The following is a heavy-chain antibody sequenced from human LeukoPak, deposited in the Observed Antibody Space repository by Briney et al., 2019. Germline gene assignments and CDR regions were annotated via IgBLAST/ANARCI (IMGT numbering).Heavy chain of an antibody. V-gene: IGHV4-59*08. D-gene: IGHD3-3*01. Sequence: PSETLSLTCTVSGGSISSYYWSWIRQPPGKGLEWIGYIYYSGSTNYNPSLKSRVTISVDTSKNQFSLKLSSVTAADTAVYYCARHNPTVFGYYYYYGMDVWGQGTTVTVSS. CDR1: GGSISSYY. CDR2: IYYSGST. J-gene: IGHJ6*02. CDR3: ARHNPTVFGYYYYYGMDV.